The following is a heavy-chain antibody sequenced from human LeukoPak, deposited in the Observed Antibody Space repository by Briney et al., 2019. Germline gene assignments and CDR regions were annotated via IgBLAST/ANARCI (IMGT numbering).Heavy chain of an antibody. Sequence: GGSLRLSCAASGFTFSSYAMHWVRQAPGKGLEWVAFISYDGSNKYYADSVKGRFTISRDNSKNTLYPQMNSLRAEDTAVYYCARDYYYGSGIPPDYWGQGTLVTVSS. CDR2: ISYDGSNK. V-gene: IGHV3-30-3*01. CDR3: ARDYYYGSGIPPDY. J-gene: IGHJ4*02. CDR1: GFTFSSYA. D-gene: IGHD3-10*01.